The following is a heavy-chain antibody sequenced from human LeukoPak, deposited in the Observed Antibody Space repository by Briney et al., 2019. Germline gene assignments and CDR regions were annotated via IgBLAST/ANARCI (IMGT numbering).Heavy chain of an antibody. J-gene: IGHJ6*03. CDR1: GGSSRNYG. Sequence: ASVKVSCKASGGSSRNYGITWVRQAPGQRLEWMGGIIPIFGTANYAQKFQGRVTITADESTRTAYMELSSLRSEDTAVYYCASRYCSGGNCFSRDYYYYYMDVWGKGTTVTVSS. V-gene: IGHV1-69*13. CDR3: ASRYCSGGNCFSRDYYYYYMDV. D-gene: IGHD2-15*01. CDR2: IIPIFGTA.